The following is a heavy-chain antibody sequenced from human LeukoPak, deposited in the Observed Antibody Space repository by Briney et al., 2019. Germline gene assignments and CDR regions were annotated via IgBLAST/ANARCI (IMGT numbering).Heavy chain of an antibody. CDR3: ARDRLLTIGAFDI. J-gene: IGHJ3*02. CDR1: GFTFSSYW. Sequence: GGSLRLSCAAPGFTFSSYWMSWVRQAPGKGLELVANIKQDGSEKYYVDSVKGRFTISRDNANNSLYLQMNSLRAEDPAVYYCARDRLLTIGAFDIWGQGTMVTVSS. D-gene: IGHD3-16*01. CDR2: IKQDGSEK. V-gene: IGHV3-7*01.